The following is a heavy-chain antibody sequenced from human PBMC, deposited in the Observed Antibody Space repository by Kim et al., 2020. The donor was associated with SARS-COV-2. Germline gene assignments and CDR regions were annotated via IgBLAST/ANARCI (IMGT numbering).Heavy chain of an antibody. J-gene: IGHJ4*02. CDR3: ARGGWSQFFDY. Sequence: NGYAVSVKSRITITPDTSKNQFSLQLNSVTPEDTAVYYCARGGWSQFFDYWGQGTLVTVSS. V-gene: IGHV6-1*01. D-gene: IGHD2-15*01. CDR2: N.